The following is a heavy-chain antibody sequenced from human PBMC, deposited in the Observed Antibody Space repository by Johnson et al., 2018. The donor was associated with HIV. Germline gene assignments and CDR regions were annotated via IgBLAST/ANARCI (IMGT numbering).Heavy chain of an antibody. V-gene: IGHV3-74*03. CDR1: GFTFSTYA. CDR2: LNSDGSHI. J-gene: IGHJ3*02. CDR3: TVDGPRDAFDI. D-gene: IGHD3-9*01. Sequence: VQLVESGGGVVQPGRSLRLSCPASGFTFSTYAMHWVRKAPGEGLVWVAHLNSDGSHIAYADSVRGRFTIYSDNAKNTLVLQMNSLRGEDTAVYYCTVDGPRDAFDIGGQGTVVIVSS.